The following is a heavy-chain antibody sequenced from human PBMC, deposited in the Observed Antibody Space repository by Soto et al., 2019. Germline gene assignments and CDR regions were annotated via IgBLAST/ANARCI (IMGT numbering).Heavy chain of an antibody. V-gene: IGHV4-34*01. Sequence: TLSLTCAVYGGSFSGYYWSWIRQPPGKGLEWIGEINHSGSTNYNPSLKSRVTISVDTSKNQFSLKLSSVTAADTAVYYCARGPSPRGDDSSGYLDYWGQGTLVTVSS. D-gene: IGHD3-22*01. CDR3: ARGPSPRGDDSSGYLDY. CDR1: GGSFSGYY. CDR2: INHSGST. J-gene: IGHJ4*02.